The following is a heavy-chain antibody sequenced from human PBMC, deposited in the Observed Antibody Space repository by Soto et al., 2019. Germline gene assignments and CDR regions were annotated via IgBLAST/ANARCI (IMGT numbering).Heavy chain of an antibody. CDR1: GGSISSGGYY. CDR3: GRSLRVDTATGYFDS. D-gene: IGHD5-18*01. J-gene: IGHJ4*02. Sequence: QVQLQESGPGLVQPSQTLSLTCTVPGGSISSGGYYWSWIRQHPAKGLEWIGYIYNNGNTYYNPSLKSRVSISVDTFKDEFSLKVYSVTSADTAVYYCGRSLRVDTATGYFDSWGQGTLVTVSS. CDR2: IYNNGNT. V-gene: IGHV4-31*03.